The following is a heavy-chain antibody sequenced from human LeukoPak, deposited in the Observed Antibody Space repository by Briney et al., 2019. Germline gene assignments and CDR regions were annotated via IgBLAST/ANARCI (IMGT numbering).Heavy chain of an antibody. Sequence: GGSLRLSCAASGFTFSSYWMSWVRQAPGKGLEWVANIKQDGSEKYYVDSVKGRFTISRDNAKNSLYLQMNSLRAEDTAVYYCARWGPDGLSSIAARPDSPYYYYGMDVWGQGTTVTVSS. D-gene: IGHD6-6*01. CDR2: IKQDGSEK. J-gene: IGHJ6*02. CDR1: GFTFSSYW. CDR3: ARWGPDGLSSIAARPDSPYYYYGMDV. V-gene: IGHV3-7*03.